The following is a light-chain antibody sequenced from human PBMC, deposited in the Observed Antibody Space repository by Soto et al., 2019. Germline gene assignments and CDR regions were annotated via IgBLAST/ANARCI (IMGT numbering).Light chain of an antibody. Sequence: AIQLTQSPSSLSASVGDRVTITCRASQGISSALAWYQQKPGKAPKLLIYDASSLESGVPSRFSGSGPGTDFTLTISSLQPEDFATYYCQQFNSYPPFTFGPGTKVDIK. V-gene: IGKV1-13*02. CDR1: QGISSA. CDR3: QQFNSYPPFT. J-gene: IGKJ3*01. CDR2: DAS.